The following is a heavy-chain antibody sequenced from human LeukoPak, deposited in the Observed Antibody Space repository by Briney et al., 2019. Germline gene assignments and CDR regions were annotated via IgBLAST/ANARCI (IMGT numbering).Heavy chain of an antibody. Sequence: PLASVKVSCKASGGTFSSYAISWVRQAPGQGLEWMGGIIPIFGTANYAQKFQGRVTITADESTSTAYMELSSLRSEDTAVYYCARARHDDFWSGYYHWGQGTLVTVSS. J-gene: IGHJ5*02. D-gene: IGHD3-3*01. CDR1: GGTFSSYA. V-gene: IGHV1-69*01. CDR2: IIPIFGTA. CDR3: ARARHDDFWSGYYH.